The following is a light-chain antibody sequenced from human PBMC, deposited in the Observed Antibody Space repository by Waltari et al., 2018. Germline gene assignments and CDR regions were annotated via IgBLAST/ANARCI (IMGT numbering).Light chain of an antibody. V-gene: IGLV4-69*01. CDR1: SGHSSYA. J-gene: IGLJ2*01. CDR2: LNSDGSH. CDR3: QTWGTGIYVV. Sequence: QLVLTQSPSASASLGASVKLTCTLSSGHSSYAIAWHQQQPEKGSRYLMKLNSDGSHSKGDGIPARFSGSSSVAGRYLTISSLQSDDDADYYCQTWGTGIYVVFGGGTKLTVL.